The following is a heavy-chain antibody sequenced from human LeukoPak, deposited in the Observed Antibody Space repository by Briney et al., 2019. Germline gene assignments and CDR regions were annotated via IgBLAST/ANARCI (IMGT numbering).Heavy chain of an antibody. CDR1: GGSISSYY. CDR2: IYTSGST. D-gene: IGHD3-22*01. CDR3: ARDTHISLIVVGDAFEI. V-gene: IGHV4-4*07. Sequence: PSETLSLTCTVSGGSISSYYWSWIRQPAGKGLEWIGRIYTSGSTNYNPSLKSRVTMSVDTSKNQFSLKLSSVTAADTAVYYCARDTHISLIVVGDAFEIWGQGTMVTVSS. J-gene: IGHJ3*02.